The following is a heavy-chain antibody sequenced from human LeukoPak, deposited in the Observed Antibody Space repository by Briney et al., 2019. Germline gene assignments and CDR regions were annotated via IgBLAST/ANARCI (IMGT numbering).Heavy chain of an antibody. J-gene: IGHJ4*01. CDR2: INPSGGST. Sequence: VASVKVSCKASGYTFTSYYMHWVRQAPGQGLEWMGIINPSGGSTSYAQKFQGRVTMTRDTSTSTAYMELRSLRSDDTAVYYCARVVTPRQYYFDYWGQGTLVTVSS. CDR3: ARVVTPRQYYFDY. D-gene: IGHD4-11*01. V-gene: IGHV1-46*01. CDR1: GYTFTSYY.